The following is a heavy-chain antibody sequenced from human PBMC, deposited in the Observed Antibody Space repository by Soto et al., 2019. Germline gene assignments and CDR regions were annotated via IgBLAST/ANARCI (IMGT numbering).Heavy chain of an antibody. J-gene: IGHJ4*02. CDR2: INHGGST. V-gene: IGHV4-34*01. D-gene: IGHD3-16*02. CDR1: GGSFSGYY. Sequence: SETLSLTCAVYGGSFSGYYWSWIRQPPGKGLEWIGEINHGGSTNYNPSLKSRVTISVDTSKNQFSLKLSSVTAADTAVYYCARRWITSGGVIVHFDDWGQGTLVTVSS. CDR3: ARRWITSGGVIVHFDD.